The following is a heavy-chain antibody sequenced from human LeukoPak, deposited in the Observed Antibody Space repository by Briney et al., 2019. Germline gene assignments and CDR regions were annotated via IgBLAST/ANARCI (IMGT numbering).Heavy chain of an antibody. CDR2: IYTSGST. J-gene: IGHJ3*02. V-gene: IGHV4-4*09. CDR3: ARQKCTSTSCLTKNAFDI. CDR1: GSISSYY. Sequence: AETLSLTCTVSGSISSYYWSWIRQPPGKGLEWIGYIYTSGSTNYNPSLKSRVTISVDTSKNQFSLDLSSVTAADTAVYYCARQKCTSTSCLTKNAFDIWGQGTMVTVSS. D-gene: IGHD2-2*01.